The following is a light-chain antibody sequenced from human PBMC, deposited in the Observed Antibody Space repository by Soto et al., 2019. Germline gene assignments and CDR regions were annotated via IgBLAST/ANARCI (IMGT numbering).Light chain of an antibody. CDR3: SSYTSSSTYV. CDR2: EVS. CDR1: SSDVGGYNY. V-gene: IGLV2-14*01. J-gene: IGLJ1*01. Sequence: QSVLTQPASVSGSPGQSITISCTGTSSDVGGYNYVSWYQQHPGKAPKLMIYEVSNRPSGVSNRFSGSKSGNTASLTISGLQAEHEADPYCSSYTSSSTYVFGTGTKVTVL.